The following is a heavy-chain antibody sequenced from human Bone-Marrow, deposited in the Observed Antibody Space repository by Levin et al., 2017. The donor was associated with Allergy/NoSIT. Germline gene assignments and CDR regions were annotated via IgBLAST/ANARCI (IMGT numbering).Heavy chain of an antibody. CDR1: GFTFSSYS. V-gene: IGHV3-48*02. CDR3: TTVSTSSKWPSFDY. Sequence: GESLKISCEGSGFTFSSYSLTWVRQAPGKGLEWISYISLAYSTVYYADSVRGRFTISSDNAKNSLYLQMNSLGDEDTAVYYCTTVSTSSKWPSFDYWGPGTLVTISS. D-gene: IGHD6-13*01. CDR2: ISLAYSTV. J-gene: IGHJ4*02.